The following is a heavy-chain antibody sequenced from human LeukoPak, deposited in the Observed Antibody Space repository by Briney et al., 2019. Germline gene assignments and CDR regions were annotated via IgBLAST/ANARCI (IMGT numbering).Heavy chain of an antibody. D-gene: IGHD3-16*01. CDR2: ISYDGSNK. V-gene: IGHV3-30*18. J-gene: IGHJ4*02. CDR1: GFTFSSYG. Sequence: GGSLRLSCAASGFTFSSYGVHWVRQAPGKGLEWVAVISYDGSNKFYADSVKGRSTISRDNSKNTLYMQMNSLRAEDTAVYYCAKDHYDYIRGTYEFDYWGQGTLVTVSS. CDR3: AKDHYDYIRGTYEFDY.